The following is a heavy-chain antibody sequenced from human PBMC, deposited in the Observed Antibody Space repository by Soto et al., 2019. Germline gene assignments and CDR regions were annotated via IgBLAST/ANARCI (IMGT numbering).Heavy chain of an antibody. CDR2: ISYDGSRK. V-gene: IGHV3-30*18. CDR1: GFTFSSYD. Sequence: GGSLRLSCAASGFTFSSYDIHWVRQAPGKGLEWVALISYDGSRKYYADSVKGLFTISRDNSKNTLYLQVNSLRAEDTAVYYCAKAYSGPFDVWGQGTMVTVSS. CDR3: AKAYSGPFDV. D-gene: IGHD1-26*01. J-gene: IGHJ3*01.